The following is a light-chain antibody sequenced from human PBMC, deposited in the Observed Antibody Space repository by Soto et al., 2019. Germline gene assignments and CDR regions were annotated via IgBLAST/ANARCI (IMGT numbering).Light chain of an antibody. CDR3: SSYAGSNTFI. CDR2: EVG. CDR1: SSDIGGYKY. J-gene: IGLJ1*01. V-gene: IGLV2-8*01. Sequence: QSALTQPPSASGSPGESLTISCTGSSSDIGGYKYVAWYQQHPDKAPKLIIYEVGKRPSGVPDRFSGSKSGNTASLTVSGLQTQDEADYYCSSYAGSNTFIFGSGSKLTVL.